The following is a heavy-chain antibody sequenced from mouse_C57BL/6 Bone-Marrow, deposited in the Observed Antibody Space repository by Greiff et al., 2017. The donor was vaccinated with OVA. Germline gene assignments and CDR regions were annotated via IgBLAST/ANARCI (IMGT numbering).Heavy chain of an antibody. V-gene: IGHV1-61*01. CDR2: IYPSDSET. CDR3: ARRRAPYFDY. CDR1: GYTFTSYW. J-gene: IGHJ2*01. Sequence: QVQLQQPGAELVRPGSSVKLSCKASGYTFTSYWMDWVKQRPGQGLEWIGNIYPSDSETHYNQKFKDKATLTVDKSSSTAYMQLCSLTSEDSAVYYCARRRAPYFDYWGQGTTLTVSS. D-gene: IGHD3-3*01.